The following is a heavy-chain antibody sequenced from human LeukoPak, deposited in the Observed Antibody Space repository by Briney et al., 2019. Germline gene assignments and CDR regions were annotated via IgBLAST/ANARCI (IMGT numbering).Heavy chain of an antibody. CDR3: AKVEVSGDPDY. CDR1: GFTFSSYS. D-gene: IGHD6-19*01. J-gene: IGHJ4*02. CDR2: ISGSGGST. V-gene: IGHV3-23*01. Sequence: GGSLRLSCAASGFTFSSYSMNWVRQAPGKGLEWVSDISGSGGSTYYADSVKGRFTISRDNSKNTLYLQMNSLRAEDTAVYYCAKVEVSGDPDYWGQGTLVTVSS.